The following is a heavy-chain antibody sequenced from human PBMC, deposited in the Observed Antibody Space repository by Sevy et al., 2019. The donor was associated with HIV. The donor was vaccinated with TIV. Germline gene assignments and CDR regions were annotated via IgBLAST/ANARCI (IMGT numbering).Heavy chain of an antibody. J-gene: IGHJ6*02. Sequence: GGSLRLSCAASGFTFSSYGMHWVRQAPGKGLEWVAVISYDGSNKYYADSVKGRFTISRDNSKNTLYLQMNSLRAEDTAVYDGAKERWGLLGYYYYGMDVWGQGTTVTVSS. CDR2: ISYDGSNK. V-gene: IGHV3-30*18. CDR1: GFTFSSYG. D-gene: IGHD1-26*01. CDR3: AKERWGLLGYYYYGMDV.